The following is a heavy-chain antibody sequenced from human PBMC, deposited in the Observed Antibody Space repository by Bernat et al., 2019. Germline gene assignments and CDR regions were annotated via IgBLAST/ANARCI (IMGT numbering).Heavy chain of an antibody. Sequence: QVQLQESGPGLVKPSETLSLTCTVSGGSVSSGSYYWSWIRQPPGKGPEWIGYIYYSGSTIYNPSPKSRVTMSVDTSKNQFSLKLSSVTAADTAVYYCARGRGGYNFFPEGDYWGQGTLVAVSS. CDR3: ARGRGGYNFFPEGDY. CDR1: GGSVSSGSYY. CDR2: IYYSGST. V-gene: IGHV4-61*01. D-gene: IGHD5-24*01. J-gene: IGHJ4*02.